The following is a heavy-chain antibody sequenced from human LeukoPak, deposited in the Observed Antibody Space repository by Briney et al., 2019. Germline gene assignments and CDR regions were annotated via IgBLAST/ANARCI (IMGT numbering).Heavy chain of an antibody. V-gene: IGHV3-21*01. CDR2: ISSSSSYI. CDR3: ARGGPYCSSTSCYYLGPIDY. J-gene: IGHJ4*02. Sequence: GGSLRRSCAASGFTFSSYSMNWVRQAPGKGLEWVSSISSSSSYIYYADSVKGRFTISRDNAKNSLYLQMNSLRAEDTAVYYCARGGPYCSSTSCYYLGPIDYWGQGTLVTVSS. CDR1: GFTFSSYS. D-gene: IGHD2-2*01.